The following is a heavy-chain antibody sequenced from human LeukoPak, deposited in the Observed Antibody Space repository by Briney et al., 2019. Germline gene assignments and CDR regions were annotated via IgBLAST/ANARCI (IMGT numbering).Heavy chain of an antibody. Sequence: GSLRLSCAASGFTFSSYAMHWVRQAPGKGLEWVAVISYDGSNKYYAGSVKGRFTISRDNSKNTLYLQMNSLRAEDTAVYYCARDVLVVVITTVDYWGQGTLVTVSS. D-gene: IGHD3-22*01. CDR2: ISYDGSNK. J-gene: IGHJ4*02. V-gene: IGHV3-30-3*01. CDR3: ARDVLVVVITTVDY. CDR1: GFTFSSYA.